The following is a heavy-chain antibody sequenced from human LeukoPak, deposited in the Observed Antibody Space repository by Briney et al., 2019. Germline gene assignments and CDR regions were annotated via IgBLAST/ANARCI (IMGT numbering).Heavy chain of an antibody. J-gene: IGHJ6*02. D-gene: IGHD3-9*01. CDR3: VRGSNDWIGMDV. Sequence: TGGSLRLSCAASGFTFSSYWMHWVRQTPGKGLVCVSRINSAGSSTDYADSVKGRLTISRDNAKNTLYLQMNSLRAEDMAVYYCVRGSNDWIGMDVWGQGTTVTVSS. V-gene: IGHV3-74*01. CDR2: INSAGSST. CDR1: GFTFSSYW.